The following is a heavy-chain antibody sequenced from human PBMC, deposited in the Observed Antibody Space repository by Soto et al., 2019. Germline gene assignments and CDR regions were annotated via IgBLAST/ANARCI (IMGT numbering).Heavy chain of an antibody. Sequence: QVQLVQSGAEVKKPGASVKVSCKASGYTFTSYAMHWVRQAPGQRLEWMGWINAGNGNTKYSQKFQGRATITRDTTANTDYMELRSLRSEETDVYYCARVRVYRGTLGFESWGKGKMVTVS. J-gene: IGHJ5*01. V-gene: IGHV1-3*01. CDR1: GYTFTSYA. CDR3: ARVRVYRGTLGFES. CDR2: INAGNGNT. D-gene: IGHD2-15*01.